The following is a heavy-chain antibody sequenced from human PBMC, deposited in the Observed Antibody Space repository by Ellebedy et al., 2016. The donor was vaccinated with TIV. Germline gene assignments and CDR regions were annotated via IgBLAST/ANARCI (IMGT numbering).Heavy chain of an antibody. D-gene: IGHD2-15*01. V-gene: IGHV3-7*01. CDR2: INQDGGEK. Sequence: PGGSLRLSCAASGFTISRHWMSWVRQGPGKGLEWVANINQDGGEKNYVDSVRGRFTISRDNAKNSLYLQMNSLRAEDPAVYYCARLIGGTCQCAFDIWGQGTMVTVSS. J-gene: IGHJ3*02. CDR3: ARLIGGTCQCAFDI. CDR1: GFTISRHW.